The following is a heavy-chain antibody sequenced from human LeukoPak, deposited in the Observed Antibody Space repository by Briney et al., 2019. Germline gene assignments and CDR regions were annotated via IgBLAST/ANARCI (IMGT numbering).Heavy chain of an antibody. CDR3: ARDSGDYSSPVDY. CDR2: IYSGGST. CDR1: AFSVGSNF. J-gene: IGHJ4*02. V-gene: IGHV3-66*01. D-gene: IGHD1-26*01. Sequence: GGSLRLSCVDSAFSVGSNFMSWVRRAPGKGLEWVSVIYSGGSTYYADSVKGRFTISRDNAKNSLYLQMNSLRAEDTAVYYCARDSGDYSSPVDYWGQGTLVTVSS.